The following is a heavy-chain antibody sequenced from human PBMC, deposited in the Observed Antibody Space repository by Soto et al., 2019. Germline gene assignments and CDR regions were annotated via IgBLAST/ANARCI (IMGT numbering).Heavy chain of an antibody. D-gene: IGHD5-18*01. CDR1: GYSFTSYW. J-gene: IGHJ5*02. V-gene: IGHV5-51*01. Sequence: GESLKISCKGSGYSFTSYWIGWVRQMPGKGLEWMGIIYPGDSDTRYSPSFQGQVTISADKSISTAYLQWSSLKASDTAMYYCARSGGGYSYGYNWFDPWGQGTLVTVSS. CDR2: IYPGDSDT. CDR3: ARSGGGYSYGYNWFDP.